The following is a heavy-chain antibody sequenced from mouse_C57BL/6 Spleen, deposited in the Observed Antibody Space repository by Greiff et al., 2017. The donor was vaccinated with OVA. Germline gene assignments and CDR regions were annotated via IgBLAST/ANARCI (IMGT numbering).Heavy chain of an antibody. CDR3: ARRGYYGSSLHFDY. V-gene: IGHV1-52*01. Sequence: QVQLQQPGAELVRPGSSVKLSCKASGYTFTSYWMHWVKQRPIQGLEWIGNIDPSDSETHYNQKFKDKATLTVDKSSSTAYMQLSSLTSEDSAVYYCARRGYYGSSLHFDYWGQGTTLTVSS. D-gene: IGHD1-1*01. CDR1: GYTFTSYW. J-gene: IGHJ2*01. CDR2: IDPSDSET.